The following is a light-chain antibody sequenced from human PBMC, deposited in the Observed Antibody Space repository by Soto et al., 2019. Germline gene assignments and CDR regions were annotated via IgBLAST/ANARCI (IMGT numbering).Light chain of an antibody. CDR2: KAS. Sequence: DIQMTQSPSTLSASVGDRVTITCRASQSISSWLAWYQQKPGKAPKLLIYKASSLESGVPSRFSGSGSGTAITLTISSLQPDEFATYYCQQYNSYLHTFGQGTKLEI. CDR1: QSISSW. CDR3: QQYNSYLHT. V-gene: IGKV1-5*03. J-gene: IGKJ2*01.